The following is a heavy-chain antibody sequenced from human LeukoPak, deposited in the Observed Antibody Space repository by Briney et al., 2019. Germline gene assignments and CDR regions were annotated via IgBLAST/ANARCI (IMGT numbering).Heavy chain of an antibody. D-gene: IGHD2-15*01. CDR1: GYTFTGYY. CDR3: ARDRRPRYCSGGSCVNNWFDP. Sequence: ASVKVSCKASGYTFTGYYMHWVRQAPGQGLEWMGWINPNSGGTNYAQKFQGRVTMTRDTSISTAYMGLSRLRSDDTAVYYCARDRRPRYCSGGSCVNNWFDPWGQGTLVTVSS. CDR2: INPNSGGT. V-gene: IGHV1-2*02. J-gene: IGHJ5*02.